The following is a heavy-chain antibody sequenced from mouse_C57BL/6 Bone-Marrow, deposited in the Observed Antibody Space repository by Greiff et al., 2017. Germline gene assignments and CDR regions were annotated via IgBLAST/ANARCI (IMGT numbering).Heavy chain of an antibody. CDR1: GYTFTDHT. J-gene: IGHJ2*01. V-gene: IGHV1-78*01. CDR3: TTYDDGYFFFDY. D-gene: IGHD2-3*01. Sequence: VQLQQSDAELVKPGASVKISCKVSGYTFTDHTIHWMKQRPEQGLEWIGYIYPRDGSTKYNEKFKGKATITADTSSNTAYLQLSSLTSEDTAVYYCTTYDDGYFFFDYWGQGTTLTVSS. CDR2: IYPRDGST.